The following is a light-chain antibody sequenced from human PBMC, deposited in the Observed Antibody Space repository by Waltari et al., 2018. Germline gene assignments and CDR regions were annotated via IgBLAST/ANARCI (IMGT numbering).Light chain of an antibody. CDR2: DAS. CDR1: QSVSSRH. V-gene: IGKV3-20*01. J-gene: IGKJ2*01. Sequence: ENVLTQSPGTLSLSPGEGATLSCRASQSVSSRHLAWYQQKPGQAPSLLIYDASSRATGIPDRFSGSASGTDFTLTISRLEPEYAAVYYCKQYGSSPLYTFGQGTKLESK. CDR3: KQYGSSPLYT.